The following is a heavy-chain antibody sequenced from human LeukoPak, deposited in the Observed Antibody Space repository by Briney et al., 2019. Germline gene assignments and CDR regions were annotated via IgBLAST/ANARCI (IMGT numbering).Heavy chain of an antibody. D-gene: IGHD3-22*01. V-gene: IGHV1-69*13. Sequence: ASVKVSCKASGGTFSSYAISWVRQAPGQGLEWMGGIIPIFGTANYAQKFQGRVTITADESTSTAYMELSSLRSEDTAVYYCATHYYDSSGYHIHWGQGTLVTVSS. CDR3: ATHYYDSSGYHIH. CDR2: IIPIFGTA. J-gene: IGHJ4*02. CDR1: GGTFSSYA.